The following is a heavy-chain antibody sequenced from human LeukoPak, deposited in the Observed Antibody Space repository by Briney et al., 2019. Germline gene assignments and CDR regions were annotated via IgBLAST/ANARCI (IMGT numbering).Heavy chain of an antibody. D-gene: IGHD3-9*01. CDR1: GYTFTGYY. Sequence: GASVKVSCKASGYTFTGYYMHWVRQAPGQGLEWMGWINPNSGGTNYAQKFHGRVTMTRDTSISTAYMELSRLRSDDTAVYYCASVTQNDWLLLEWGFDYWGQGTLVTVSS. CDR3: ASVTQNDWLLLEWGFDY. J-gene: IGHJ4*02. CDR2: INPNSGGT. V-gene: IGHV1-2*02.